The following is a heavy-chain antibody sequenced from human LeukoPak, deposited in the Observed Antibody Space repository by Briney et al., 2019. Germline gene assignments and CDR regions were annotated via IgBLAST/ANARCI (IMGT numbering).Heavy chain of an antibody. Sequence: PSETLSLTCTVSGYSISSGYYWGWIRQPPGKGLEWIGSIYHSGRTFYNPSLKSRVTISVDTSKNQFSLKLSSVTAADTAVYYCARRHYYGSGSYYNRGGALDYWGQGTLVTVSS. CDR1: GYSISSGYY. CDR2: IYHSGRT. V-gene: IGHV4-38-2*02. D-gene: IGHD3-10*01. J-gene: IGHJ4*02. CDR3: ARRHYYGSGSYYNRGGALDY.